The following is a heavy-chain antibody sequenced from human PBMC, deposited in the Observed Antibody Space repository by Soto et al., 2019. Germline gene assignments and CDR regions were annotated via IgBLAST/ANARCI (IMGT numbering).Heavy chain of an antibody. J-gene: IGHJ5*01. CDR3: ARVRQGCSANNCYFDP. V-gene: IGHV4-4*02. Sequence: SETLSLTCTLSGGSVRAPDWWNWVRQSPDKGLEWIAEVHISGHSNYNPSLRSRVSVSIDSSKNQFYLNLNSVTAADTAIYYCARVRQGCSANNCYFDPWGQGTQVAVSS. D-gene: IGHD1-1*01. CDR1: GGSVRAPDW. CDR2: VHISGHS.